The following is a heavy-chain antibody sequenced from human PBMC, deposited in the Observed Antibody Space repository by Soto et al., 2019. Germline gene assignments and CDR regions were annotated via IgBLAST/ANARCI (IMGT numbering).Heavy chain of an antibody. Sequence: EMQLLESGGGLVQPGGSLRLSCAASGFTFSNFAMSWVRQAPGKGLEWVSGVYGGGNGALYADSVKGRFIISRDNSENTLYLHMNSLRAGDTAVYYCAKFEGALHHNYHMDVWGQGTTVTVSS. D-gene: IGHD1-1*01. CDR3: AKFEGALHHNYHMDV. J-gene: IGHJ6*02. CDR2: VYGGGNGA. V-gene: IGHV3-23*01. CDR1: GFTFSNFA.